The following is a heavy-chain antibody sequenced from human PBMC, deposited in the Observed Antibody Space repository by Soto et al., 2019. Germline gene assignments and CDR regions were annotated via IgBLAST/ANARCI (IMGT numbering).Heavy chain of an antibody. CDR3: SINLISVAGREDYYYLYYSMDV. CDR1: GGSISGYY. V-gene: IGHV4-59*08. D-gene: IGHD6-19*01. J-gene: IGHJ6*03. Sequence: SETLSLTCTVSGGSISGYYWSWIRQPPGKGLEWIGYIYYSGSTQYNPSLKSRVSMSADTSKNQFSLNLSSVTAADTAVYYCSINLISVAGREDYYYLYYSMDVWGKGTTVTVSS. CDR2: IYYSGST.